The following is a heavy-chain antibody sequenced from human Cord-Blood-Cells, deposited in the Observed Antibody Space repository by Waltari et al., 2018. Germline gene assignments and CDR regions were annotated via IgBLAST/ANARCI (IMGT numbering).Heavy chain of an antibody. CDR2: ISYDGSNK. Sequence: QVQLVESGGGVVQPGRSLRLSCAASGFTFSSHGMHWVRQAPGKGLEWVAVISYDGSNKYYADSVKGRFTISRDNSKNTLYLQMNSLRAEDTAVYYCAKDHSGSGWYKKWGQGTLVTVSS. CDR3: AKDHSGSGWYKK. V-gene: IGHV3-30*18. CDR1: GFTFSSHG. J-gene: IGHJ4*02. D-gene: IGHD6-19*01.